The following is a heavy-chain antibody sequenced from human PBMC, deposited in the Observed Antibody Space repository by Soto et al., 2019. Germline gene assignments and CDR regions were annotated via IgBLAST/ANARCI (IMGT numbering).Heavy chain of an antibody. V-gene: IGHV3-74*01. Sequence: EVQLVESGGGLVQPGGSLRLSCAASGFTFSSYWMHWVRQAPGKGLVWVSRINSDGSSTSYADSVKGRFTISRDNAKNTLYLQMNSLRAEDTAVYYCASQDVGFGDLPYGMGVWGQGTTVTVSS. J-gene: IGHJ6*02. CDR3: ASQDVGFGDLPYGMGV. D-gene: IGHD3-10*01. CDR1: GFTFSSYW. CDR2: INSDGSST.